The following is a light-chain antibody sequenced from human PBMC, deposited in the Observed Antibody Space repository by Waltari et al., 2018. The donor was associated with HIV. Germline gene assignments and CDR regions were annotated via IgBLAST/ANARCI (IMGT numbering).Light chain of an antibody. CDR1: NFNIGRNL. J-gene: IGLJ3*02. CDR2: TKS. Sequence: QSVLTQPPSASGTPGQRVTISCSGSNFNIGRNLVYWSQQFPGSAPKLLIATKSRRPSGVPGRFSGSKSGTAASLAISGLRSEDEADYYCAVWDDSLTGRVFGGGTKLTVL. V-gene: IGLV1-47*01. CDR3: AVWDDSLTGRV.